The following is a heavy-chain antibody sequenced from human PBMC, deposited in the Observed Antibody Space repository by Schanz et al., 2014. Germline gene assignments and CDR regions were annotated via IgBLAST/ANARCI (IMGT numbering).Heavy chain of an antibody. CDR3: ARGRVLES. J-gene: IGHJ5*02. CDR2: ISGSSRTI. Sequence: EVQLLESGGGLVQPGGSLRLSCAASGFSFGNYGMSWVRQAPGKGLEWVSYISGSSRTIYYADSMKGRFTVSRDNAKNSLFLQMNSLRPEDTAVYYCARGRVLESWGQGTLVTVSS. D-gene: IGHD1-1*01. CDR1: GFSFGNYG. V-gene: IGHV3-48*04.